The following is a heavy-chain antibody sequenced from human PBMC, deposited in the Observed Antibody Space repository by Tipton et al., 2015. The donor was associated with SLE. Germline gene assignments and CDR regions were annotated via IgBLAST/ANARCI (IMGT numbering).Heavy chain of an antibody. V-gene: IGHV4-34*01. D-gene: IGHD3-10*01. J-gene: IGHJ3*02. CDR1: GGSFSGYY. Sequence: TLSLTCAVYGGSFSGYYWSWIRQPPGKGLEWIGETNHSGSTNYNPSLKSRVTISVDTSKNQFSLKLSSVTAADTAVYYCARDWFTDAFDIWGQGTMVTVSS. CDR2: TNHSGST. CDR3: ARDWFTDAFDI.